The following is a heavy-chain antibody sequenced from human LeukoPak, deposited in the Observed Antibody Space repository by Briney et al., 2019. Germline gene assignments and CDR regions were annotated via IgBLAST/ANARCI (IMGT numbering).Heavy chain of an antibody. J-gene: IGHJ4*02. V-gene: IGHV1-8*03. Sequence: ASVKVSCKASGYTFTSYDINWVRQATGQGPEWMGWMNPNSGNTGYAQKFQGRVAITRNTSISTAYMELSSLRSEDTAVYYCARGGGVYSSSSFGFYWGQGTLVTVSS. CDR2: MNPNSGNT. CDR3: ARGGGVYSSSSFGFY. CDR1: GYTFTSYD. D-gene: IGHD6-6*01.